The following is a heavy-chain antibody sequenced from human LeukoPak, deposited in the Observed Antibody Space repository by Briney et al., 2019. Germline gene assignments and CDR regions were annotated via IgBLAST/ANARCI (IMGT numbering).Heavy chain of an antibody. CDR1: GFTFSSYA. CDR3: ARGGSGWYFDY. Sequence: GGSLRLSCAASGFTFSSYAMHWVRQAPGKGLEWVTVISYGENNKYYAEFVKGRFTISRDNSKNTLYLQMNSLRAEDTAVYYCARGGSGWYFDYWGQGTLVTVSS. D-gene: IGHD6-19*01. V-gene: IGHV3-30*04. J-gene: IGHJ4*02. CDR2: ISYGENNK.